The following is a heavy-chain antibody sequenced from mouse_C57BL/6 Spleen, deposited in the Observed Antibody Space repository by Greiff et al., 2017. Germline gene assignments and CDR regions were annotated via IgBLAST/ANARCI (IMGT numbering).Heavy chain of an antibody. J-gene: IGHJ1*03. CDR3: ATRDYDEGGWYVDV. D-gene: IGHD2-4*01. CDR1: GYAFTNYL. V-gene: IGHV1-54*01. CDR2: INPGSGGT. Sequence: QVQLQQSGAELVRPGTSVKVSCKASGYAFTNYLIEWVKQRPGQGLEWIGVINPGSGGTNYNEKFKGKATLTADKSSSTAYMQLSSLTSEDSAVYFCATRDYDEGGWYVDVWGTGTTVTVSS.